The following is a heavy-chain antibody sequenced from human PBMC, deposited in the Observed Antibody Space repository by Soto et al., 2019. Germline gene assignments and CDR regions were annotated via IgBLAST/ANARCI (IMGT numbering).Heavy chain of an antibody. D-gene: IGHD4-17*01. Sequence: GGSLRLSCAASGFNFNSYTINWVRQAPGKRLEWLSSISSSGYIFSTDSVRGRFTISRDNAKNSVYLQMNSLRAEDTAVYYCAKGLPATVTYFDYWGQGTLVTVSS. CDR2: ISSSGYI. V-gene: IGHV3-21*04. CDR3: AKGLPATVTYFDY. J-gene: IGHJ4*02. CDR1: GFNFNSYT.